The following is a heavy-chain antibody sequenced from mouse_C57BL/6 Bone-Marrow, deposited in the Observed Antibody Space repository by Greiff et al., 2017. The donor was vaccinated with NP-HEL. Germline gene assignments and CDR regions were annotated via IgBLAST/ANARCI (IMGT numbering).Heavy chain of an antibody. D-gene: IGHD1-1*01. J-gene: IGHJ1*03. Sequence: VQLKESGAELARPGASVKLSCKASGYTFTSYGISWVKQRTGQGLEWIGEIYPRSGNTYYNEKFKGKATLTADKSSSTAYMELRSLTSEDSAVYFCARYYGRGYWYFDVWGTGTTVTVSS. CDR1: GYTFTSYG. V-gene: IGHV1-81*01. CDR2: IYPRSGNT. CDR3: ARYYGRGYWYFDV.